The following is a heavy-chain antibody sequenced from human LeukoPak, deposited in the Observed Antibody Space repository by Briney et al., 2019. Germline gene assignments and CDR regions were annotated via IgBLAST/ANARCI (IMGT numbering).Heavy chain of an antibody. J-gene: IGHJ5*02. V-gene: IGHV1-2*02. CDR2: TNPKSGRT. CDR1: GYSLTDYY. CDR3: ARADFVDAGPYLIGP. D-gene: IGHD3-3*01. Sequence: ASVKVSCKTSGYSLTDYYIHWVRQAPGQGLEWMGWTNPKSGRTSSARKFQDRVTMTRDPSISTVYMDMAWLTSEDTATYFCARADFVDAGPYLIGPWGQGTLVTVCS.